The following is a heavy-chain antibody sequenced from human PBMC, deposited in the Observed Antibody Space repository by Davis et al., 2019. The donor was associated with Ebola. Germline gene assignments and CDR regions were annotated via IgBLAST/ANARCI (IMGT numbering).Heavy chain of an antibody. CDR3: ARGATMKGYWYFDL. J-gene: IGHJ2*01. D-gene: IGHD5-12*01. CDR2: ISYDGSNK. CDR1: GFTFSSYA. Sequence: GESLKISCAASGFTFSSYAMGWVRQAPGKGLEWVAVISYDGSNKYYADSVKGRFTISRDNAKNTLYLQMNSLRAEDTAVYYCARGATMKGYWYFDLWGRGNLVTVSS. V-gene: IGHV3-30*04.